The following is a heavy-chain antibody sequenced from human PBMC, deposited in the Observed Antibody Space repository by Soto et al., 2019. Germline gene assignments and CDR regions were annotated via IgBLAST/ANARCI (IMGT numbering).Heavy chain of an antibody. CDR3: ARQLFSSDYFYYFDY. CDR2: IYHSGSS. D-gene: IGHD6-19*01. J-gene: IGHJ4*02. Sequence: SETLSLTCTVSGYSISSGYYWGWIRQPPGKGLEWIGSIYHSGSSYYNPSLKSRVTILVDTSKNQFSLKLSPVTAADTAVYNCARQLFSSDYFYYFDYWGQGALVTVSS. V-gene: IGHV4-38-2*02. CDR1: GYSISSGYY.